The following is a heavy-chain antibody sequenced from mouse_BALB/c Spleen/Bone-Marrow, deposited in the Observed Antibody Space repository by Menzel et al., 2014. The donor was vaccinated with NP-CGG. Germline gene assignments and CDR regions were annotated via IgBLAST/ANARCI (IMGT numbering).Heavy chain of an antibody. Sequence: EVKLVESGPELVKPGASMKISRKASGYSFTGYTINWVKQSHGKHLEWIGLINPYNDDTNYNQKFKGKATLTVDKSSSTAYMELLSLTSEDSTVYYCARLGLRLAMDYWGQGTSVTVSS. CDR3: ARLGLRLAMDY. CDR2: INPYNDDT. J-gene: IGHJ4*01. CDR1: GYSFTGYT. V-gene: IGHV1-26*01. D-gene: IGHD2-2*01.